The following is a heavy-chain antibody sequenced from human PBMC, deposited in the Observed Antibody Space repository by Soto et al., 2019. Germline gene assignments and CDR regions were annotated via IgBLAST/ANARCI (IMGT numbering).Heavy chain of an antibody. Sequence: LSCAASGFTFSSYAMSWVRQAPGKGLEWVSAISGSGGSTYYADSVKGRFTISRDNSKNTLYLQMNSLRAEYTAVYYCAKEDIAGPSFDYWGQGTLFSVSS. V-gene: IGHV3-23*01. CDR2: ISGSGGST. D-gene: IGHD6-13*01. J-gene: IGHJ4*02. CDR1: GFTFSSYA. CDR3: AKEDIAGPSFDY.